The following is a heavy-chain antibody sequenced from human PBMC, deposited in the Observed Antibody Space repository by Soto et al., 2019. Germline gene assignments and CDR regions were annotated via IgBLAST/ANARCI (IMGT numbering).Heavy chain of an antibody. CDR2: IYPGDSDT. Sequence: GESLKISCKASGYSFTTYWIGWVRQMPGKGLEWMGIIYPGDSDTRYSPSFQGQVTISANKSISTAYLQWSSLKASDSAMFYCARKDIAGNSVDFWGQGTLVTVSS. V-gene: IGHV5-51*01. D-gene: IGHD6-13*01. J-gene: IGHJ4*02. CDR3: ARKDIAGNSVDF. CDR1: GYSFTTYW.